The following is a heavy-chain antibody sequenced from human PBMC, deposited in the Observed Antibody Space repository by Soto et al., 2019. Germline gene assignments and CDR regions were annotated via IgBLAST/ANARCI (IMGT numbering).Heavy chain of an antibody. CDR2: INPSGGST. Sequence: ASVKVSCTASGYTFTSYYMHWVRQAPGQGLEWMGIINPSGGSTSYAQKFQGRVTMTRDTSTSTVYMELSSLRSEDTAVYYGARAAAGRRGLDPCGQGTLVTFS. V-gene: IGHV1-46*01. CDR1: GYTFTSYY. J-gene: IGHJ5*02. CDR3: ARAAAGRRGLDP. D-gene: IGHD6-13*01.